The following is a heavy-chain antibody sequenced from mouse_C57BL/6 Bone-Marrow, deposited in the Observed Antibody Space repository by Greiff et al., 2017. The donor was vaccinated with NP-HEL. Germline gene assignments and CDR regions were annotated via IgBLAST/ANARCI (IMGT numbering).Heavy chain of an antibody. J-gene: IGHJ2*01. D-gene: IGHD2-3*01. CDR2: IHPNGGST. V-gene: IGHV1-64*01. Sequence: VQLQQPGAELVKPGASVKLSCKASGYTFTSYWMHWVKQSPGQGLEWIGMIHPNGGSTNYNEKFKSKVTLTVDKSSSTAYLQLSSLTSEDSAVYYCADGSYYVDYWGQGTTLTVSS. CDR1: GYTFTSYW. CDR3: ADGSYYVDY.